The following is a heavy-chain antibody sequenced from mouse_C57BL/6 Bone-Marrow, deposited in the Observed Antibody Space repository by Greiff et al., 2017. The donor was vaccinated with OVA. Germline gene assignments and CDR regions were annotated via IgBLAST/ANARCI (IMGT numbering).Heavy chain of an antibody. CDR2: IYPRSGNT. CDR1: GYTFTSYG. Sequence: VQLVESGAELARPGASVKLSCKASGYTFTSYGISWVKQRTGQGLEWIGEIYPRSGNTYYNEKFKGKATLTADKSSSTAYMELRSLTSEDSAVYFCATKRIYYYGSRRYFDVWGTGTTVTVSS. D-gene: IGHD1-1*01. CDR3: ATKRIYYYGSRRYFDV. J-gene: IGHJ1*03. V-gene: IGHV1-81*01.